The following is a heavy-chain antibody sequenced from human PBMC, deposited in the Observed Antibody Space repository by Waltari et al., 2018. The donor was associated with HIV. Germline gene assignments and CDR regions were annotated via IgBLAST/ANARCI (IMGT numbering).Heavy chain of an antibody. J-gene: IGHJ4*02. V-gene: IGHV3-23*04. D-gene: IGHD3-9*01. CDR2: ISGSGGST. CDR1: GFNFSSYA. Sequence: EVQLVESGGGLVQPGGSLRISCAASGFNFSSYAMSWVRQAPGKGLEWVSAISGSGGSTYYADSVKGRFTISRDNSKNTLYLQMNSLRAEDTAVYYCAGHYDILTGYPYWGQGTLVTVSS. CDR3: AGHYDILTGYPY.